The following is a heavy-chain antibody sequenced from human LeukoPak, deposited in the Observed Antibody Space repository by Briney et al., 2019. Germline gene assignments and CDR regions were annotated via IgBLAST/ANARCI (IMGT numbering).Heavy chain of an antibody. J-gene: IGHJ4*02. D-gene: IGHD5-18*01. CDR1: GGSTSSYY. Sequence: SETLSLTCTVSGGSTSSYYWSWIRQPPGKGLEWIGYIYYSGSTNYNPSLKSRVTISVDTSKNQFSLKLSPVTAADTAVYYCARLHDGYRYGADYWGQGTLVTAS. V-gene: IGHV4-59*08. CDR3: ARLHDGYRYGADY. CDR2: IYYSGST.